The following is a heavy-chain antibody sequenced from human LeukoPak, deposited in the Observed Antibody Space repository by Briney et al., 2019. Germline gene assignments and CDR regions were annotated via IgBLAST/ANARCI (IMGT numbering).Heavy chain of an antibody. V-gene: IGHV4-34*01. J-gene: IGHJ4*02. Sequence: SETLSLTCAVYGGSFSGYHWSWIRQPPGKGLEWIGEINHSGSTNYNPSLKSRVTISVDTSKNQFSLKLSSVTAADTAVYYCARGRIYYYDSSGYYYDYWGQGTLVTVSS. CDR1: GGSFSGYH. CDR2: INHSGST. CDR3: ARGRIYYYDSSGYYYDY. D-gene: IGHD3-22*01.